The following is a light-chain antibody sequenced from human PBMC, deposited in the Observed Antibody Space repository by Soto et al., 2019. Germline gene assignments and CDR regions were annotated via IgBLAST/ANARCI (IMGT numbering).Light chain of an antibody. CDR1: SSNIGRNN. J-gene: IGLJ1*01. CDR3: AAWDDSLNGLYV. V-gene: IGLV1-44*01. Sequence: QSVLTQPPSESGTPGQRVTISFSGSSSNIGRNNVNLYQHLPGTAPKFLIYSNNQRPSGVPDRFSGSKSGTSASLAISGLQSEDEADYYCAAWDDSLNGLYVFGTGTKVTVL. CDR2: SNN.